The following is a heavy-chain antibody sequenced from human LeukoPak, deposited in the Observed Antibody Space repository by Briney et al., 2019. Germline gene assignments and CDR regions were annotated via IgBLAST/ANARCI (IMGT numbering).Heavy chain of an antibody. CDR1: GGTFSSYA. CDR3: ARSHYYYDSSGYYLVLRAFDI. V-gene: IGHV1-69*13. Sequence: GASVKVSCKASGGTFSSYAISWVRQAPGQGLEWMGGIIPIFGTANYAQKFQGRVTITADESTSTAYMKLSSLRSEDTAVYYCARSHYYYDSSGYYLVLRAFDIWGQGTMVTVSS. CDR2: IIPIFGTA. J-gene: IGHJ3*02. D-gene: IGHD3-22*01.